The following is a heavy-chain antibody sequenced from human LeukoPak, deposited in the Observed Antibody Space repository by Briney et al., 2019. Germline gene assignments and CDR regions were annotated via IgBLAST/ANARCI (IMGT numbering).Heavy chain of an antibody. J-gene: IGHJ3*02. CDR1: GYTFTRYG. CDR2: ISAYDGNT. CDR3: ARSSFPKAFDI. D-gene: IGHD3-10*01. Sequence: GASVKVSCKASGYTFTRYGISWVRQALGQGLEWLGWISAYDGNTNYEQKFQGRVTMTTDTSTSAAYMELRSLRSDDTAMYYCARSSFPKAFDIWGQGTVVTVSS. V-gene: IGHV1-18*01.